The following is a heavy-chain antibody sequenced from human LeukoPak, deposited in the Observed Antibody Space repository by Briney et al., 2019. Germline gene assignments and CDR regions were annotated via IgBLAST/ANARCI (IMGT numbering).Heavy chain of an antibody. V-gene: IGHV4-59*08. D-gene: IGHD6-19*01. J-gene: IGHJ4*02. CDR1: GGSISSYY. CDR3: ARSLWQWLGTFDY. CDR2: IYHSGSA. Sequence: SETLSLTCTVSGGSISSYYWSWIRQSPGKGLEWIGSIYHSGSASYIPSLNSRVTISIDTSKNQFSLKLTSVTAADTAVYYCARSLWQWLGTFDYWGQGILVTVSS.